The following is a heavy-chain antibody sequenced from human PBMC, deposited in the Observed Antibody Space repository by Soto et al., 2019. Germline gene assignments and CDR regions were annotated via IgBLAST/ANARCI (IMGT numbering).Heavy chain of an antibody. CDR1: GFTFSSYG. D-gene: IGHD3-22*01. J-gene: IGHJ5*02. V-gene: IGHV3-33*01. Sequence: GGSLRLSCAASGFTFSSYGMHWVRQAPGKGLEWVAVIWYDGSNKYYADSVKGRFTISRDNSKNTLYLQMNSLRAEDTAVYYCARSTYYYDSSGYYYFYWFDPWGQGTLVTVSS. CDR3: ARSTYYYDSSGYYYFYWFDP. CDR2: IWYDGSNK.